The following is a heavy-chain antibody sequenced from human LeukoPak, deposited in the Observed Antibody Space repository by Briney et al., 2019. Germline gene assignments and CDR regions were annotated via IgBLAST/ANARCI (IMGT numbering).Heavy chain of an antibody. D-gene: IGHD3-10*01. CDR3: ARVAPGFGELLHHNWFDP. CDR2: IYYSGST. Sequence: PSETLSLTCAVYGGSFSGYYWSWIRQPPGKGLEWIGYIYYSGSTNYNPSLKSRVTISVDTSKNQFSLKLSSVTAADTAVYYCARVAPGFGELLHHNWFDPWGQGTLVTVSS. CDR1: GGSFSGYY. J-gene: IGHJ5*02. V-gene: IGHV4-59*01.